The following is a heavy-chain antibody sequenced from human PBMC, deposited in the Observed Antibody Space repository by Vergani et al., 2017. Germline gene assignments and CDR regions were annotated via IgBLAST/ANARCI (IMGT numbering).Heavy chain of an antibody. V-gene: IGHV1-46*03. D-gene: IGHD3-9*01. CDR1: GYTFSNYY. CDR3: ARGDYGILTGYRY. Sequence: QVQVVQSGAEVKKSGASVKVSCKTSGYTFSNYYMHWVRQAPGQGLEWMGIINPSGGHTNYAQKFQGRVTMTRDTYTSPVYMELSSLRSEDTAIDYCARGDYGILTGYRYWGQGTLVTVSA. J-gene: IGHJ4*02. CDR2: INPSGGHT.